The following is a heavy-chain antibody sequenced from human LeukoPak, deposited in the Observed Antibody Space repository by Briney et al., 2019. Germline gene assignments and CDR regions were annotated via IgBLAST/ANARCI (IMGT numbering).Heavy chain of an antibody. CDR3: AKGSFDARGILTGYYTYYYYMDV. CDR1: GFTFSNYA. D-gene: IGHD3-9*01. V-gene: IGHV3-23*01. CDR2: ISGSGDST. Sequence: GGSLRLSCAASGFTFSNYAMRWVRQAPGKGLEWVSGISGSGDSTYYADSVKGRFTISRDNSKNTLYLQMNSLRAEDTAVYYCAKGSFDARGILTGYYTYYYYMDVWGKGTTVTISS. J-gene: IGHJ6*03.